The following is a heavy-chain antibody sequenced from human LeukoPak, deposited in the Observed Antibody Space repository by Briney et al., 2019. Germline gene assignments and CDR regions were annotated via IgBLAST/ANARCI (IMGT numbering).Heavy chain of an antibody. Sequence: GESLKISCKGSGYSLTTNWIGWVRQMPGKGQEFVGVIYPGDSDTRYSPSFQGQVTITADKSISTAYLQWSSLKASDTAMYYCARLWRYSSGWYYFDYWGQGTLVTVSS. CDR2: IYPGDSDT. V-gene: IGHV5-51*01. CDR3: ARLWRYSSGWYYFDY. CDR1: GYSLTTNW. D-gene: IGHD6-19*01. J-gene: IGHJ4*02.